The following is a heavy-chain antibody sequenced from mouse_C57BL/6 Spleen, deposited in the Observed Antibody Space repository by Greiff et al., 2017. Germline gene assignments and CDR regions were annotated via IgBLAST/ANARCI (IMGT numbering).Heavy chain of an antibody. CDR1: GYTFTSYW. V-gene: IGHV1-72*01. Sequence: QQSCKASGYTFTSYWMHWVKQRPGRGLEWIGRIDPNSGGTKYNEKFKSKATLTVDKPSSTAYMQLSSLTSEDSAVYYCARPGDYYPPYAMDYWGQGTSVTVSS. J-gene: IGHJ4*01. CDR3: ARPGDYYPPYAMDY. CDR2: IDPNSGGT. D-gene: IGHD1-1*01.